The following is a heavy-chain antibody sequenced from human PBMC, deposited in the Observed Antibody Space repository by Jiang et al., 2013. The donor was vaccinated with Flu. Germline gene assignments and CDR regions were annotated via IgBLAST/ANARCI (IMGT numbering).Heavy chain of an antibody. J-gene: IGHJ4*02. V-gene: IGHV3-23*01. CDR1: GFTFSSYV. D-gene: IGHD5-12*01. CDR3: AKDRINSGYDLGEFDY. Sequence: VQLLESGGGLVQPGGSLRLSCAASGFTFSSYVMSWVRQAPGKGLEWVSAISGSGGSIYYADSVKGRFTISRDNSKNTLYLQMNSLRAEDTAVYYCAKDRINSGYDLGEFDYWGQGTLVTVSS. CDR2: ISGSGGSI.